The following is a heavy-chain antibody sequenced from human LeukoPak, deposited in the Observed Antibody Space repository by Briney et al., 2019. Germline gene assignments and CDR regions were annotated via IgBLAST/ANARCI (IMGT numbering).Heavy chain of an antibody. V-gene: IGHV3-23*01. D-gene: IGHD3-16*01. J-gene: IGHJ4*02. CDR1: GFTVSSYA. CDR3: AKASWVSTADAVL. CDR2: LRGNGDA. Sequence: GGSLTLSCVVSGFTVSSYAMSWVRETPARGLEWASSLRGNGDAFYADSVKGRFTLSRDESRNTVYLQLNKLRVEDTAIYYCAKASWVSTADAVLWGQGTVVTVSS.